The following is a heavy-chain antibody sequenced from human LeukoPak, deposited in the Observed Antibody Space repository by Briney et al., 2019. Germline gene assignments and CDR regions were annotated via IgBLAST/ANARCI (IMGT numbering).Heavy chain of an antibody. Sequence: SETLSLTCAVYGGSFSGYYWSWIRQPPGKGLEWIGEINHSGSTNYNPSLKSRVTISVDTSKNQFSLKLSSVTAADTAVYYCARAGWFGRAGFDPWGQGTLVTVSS. J-gene: IGHJ5*02. CDR1: GGSFSGYY. CDR3: ARAGWFGRAGFDP. CDR2: INHSGST. V-gene: IGHV4-34*01. D-gene: IGHD3-10*01.